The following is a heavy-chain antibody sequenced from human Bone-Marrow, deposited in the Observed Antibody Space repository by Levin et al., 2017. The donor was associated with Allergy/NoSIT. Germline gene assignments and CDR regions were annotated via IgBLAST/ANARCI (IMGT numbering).Heavy chain of an antibody. J-gene: IGHJ4*02. V-gene: IGHV3-53*01. CDR2: IYSGGDT. Sequence: GGSLRLSCAASGFTVSSYYMSWVRQAPGKGLEWVSVIYSGGDTFYTHSVKGRFTISRDNSKNTLYLQMNSLGAEDTAVYYCARNHGWYGAGYVDYWGQGTLVTVSS. CDR1: GFTVSSYY. CDR3: ARNHGWYGAGYVDY. D-gene: IGHD6-19*01.